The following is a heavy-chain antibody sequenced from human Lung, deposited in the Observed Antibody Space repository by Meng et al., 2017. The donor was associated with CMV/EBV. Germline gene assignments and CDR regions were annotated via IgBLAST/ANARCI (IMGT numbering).Heavy chain of an antibody. CDR3: ARDSPSLYSSSHGIDF. CDR1: GYTFTSYG. Sequence: AXVXVSXXTSGYTFTSYGISWVRQAPGQGLEWMGWISVYTDNTSSAQKYQGRLTMTTDTSTSTAYMEVRSLRTDDTAVYYCARDSPSLYSSSHGIDFWGQGXLVTVSS. V-gene: IGHV1-18*01. J-gene: IGHJ4*02. D-gene: IGHD6-6*01. CDR2: ISVYTDNT.